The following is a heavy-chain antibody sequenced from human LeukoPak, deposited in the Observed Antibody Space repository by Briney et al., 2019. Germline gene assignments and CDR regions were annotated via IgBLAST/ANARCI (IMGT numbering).Heavy chain of an antibody. CDR1: GGSISSSSYY. Sequence: PSETLSLTCTVSGGSISSSSYYWGWIRQPPGKGLEWIGSIYYSGSTYYNPSLKSRVTISVDTSKNQFSLKLSSVTAADTAVYYCARRGGIYGYFDYWGQGTLVTVSS. CDR3: ARRGGIYGYFDY. CDR2: IYYSGST. D-gene: IGHD5-12*01. V-gene: IGHV4-39*01. J-gene: IGHJ4*02.